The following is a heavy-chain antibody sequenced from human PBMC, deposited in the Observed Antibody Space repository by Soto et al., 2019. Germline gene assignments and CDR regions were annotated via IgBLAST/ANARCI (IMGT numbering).Heavy chain of an antibody. CDR3: ARVPVPSSTSYDWFDP. V-gene: IGHV4-4*02. J-gene: IGHJ5*02. Sequence: SETLSLTCAVSGGSISSSNWWSWVRQPPGKGLEWIGEIYHSGSTNYNPSLKSRVTISVDKSKNQFSLKLSSVTAADTAVYYCARVPVPSSTSYDWFDPWGQGTLVTFSA. CDR2: IYHSGST. CDR1: GGSISSSNW. D-gene: IGHD6-13*01.